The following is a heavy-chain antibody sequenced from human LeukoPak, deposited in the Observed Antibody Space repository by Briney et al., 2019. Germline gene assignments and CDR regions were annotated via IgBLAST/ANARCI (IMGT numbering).Heavy chain of an antibody. V-gene: IGHV1-24*01. CDR1: GYTLTELS. CDR3: ARQDSSSPLDY. J-gene: IGHJ4*02. CDR2: FDPEDGET. D-gene: IGHD6-6*01. Sequence: ASVKVSCKVSGYTLTELSMHWVRQAPGKGLEWMGGFDPEDGETIYAQKFQGRVTITRNTSISTAYMELSSLRSEDTAVYYCARQDSSSPLDYWGQGTLVTVSS.